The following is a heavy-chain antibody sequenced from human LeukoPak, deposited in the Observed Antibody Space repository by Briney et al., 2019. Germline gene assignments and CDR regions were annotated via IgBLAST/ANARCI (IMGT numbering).Heavy chain of an antibody. D-gene: IGHD3-10*01. CDR3: ARLFGEVTIYDY. CDR1: GFTFSSSW. Sequence: PGGSLRLSCAASGFTFSSSWMSWVRQAPGRGLEWVASINQAGSQIHYVDSVKGRFTISRDNAKNSLYLEMGSLGAEDTAKYYCARLFGEVTIYDYWGQGTLVTVSS. J-gene: IGHJ4*02. V-gene: IGHV3-7*01. CDR2: INQAGSQI.